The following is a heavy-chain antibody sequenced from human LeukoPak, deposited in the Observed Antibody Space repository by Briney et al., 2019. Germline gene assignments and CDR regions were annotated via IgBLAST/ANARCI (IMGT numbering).Heavy chain of an antibody. D-gene: IGHD3-10*01. V-gene: IGHV3-30*02. J-gene: IGHJ4*02. CDR1: GFTFSSYG. Sequence: GGSLRLSCAASGFTFSSYGMHWVRQAPGKGLEWVAFIRYDGSNKYYADSVKGRFTISRDNSKNTLYLQMNSLRAEDTAVYYCARIISTGGSGSYLIDVWGQGTLVSVSS. CDR3: ARIISTGGSGSYLIDV. CDR2: IRYDGSNK.